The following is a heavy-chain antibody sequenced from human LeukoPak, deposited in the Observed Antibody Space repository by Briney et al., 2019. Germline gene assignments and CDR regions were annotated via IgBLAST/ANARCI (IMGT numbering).Heavy chain of an antibody. CDR1: GFSFSSYG. Sequence: PGGSLRLSCAASGFSFSSYGMHWVRQAPGKGLEWVAVISYDGSNKYYADSVKGRFTIPRDNSKNTLYLQLNSLRVEDTAVYFCARDSHKGFWGQGALVTVSS. CDR3: ARDSHKGF. J-gene: IGHJ4*02. V-gene: IGHV3-30*03. CDR2: ISYDGSNK.